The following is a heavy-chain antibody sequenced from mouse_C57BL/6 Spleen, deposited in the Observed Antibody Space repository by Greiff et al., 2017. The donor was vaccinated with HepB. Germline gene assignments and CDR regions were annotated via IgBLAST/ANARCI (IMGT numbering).Heavy chain of an antibody. Sequence: QVQLKESGAELVKPGASVKLSCKASGYTFTSYWMHWVKQRPGQGLEWIGMIHPNSGSTNYNEKFKSKATLTVDKSSSTAYMQLSSLTSEDSAVYYCARWWGLNPFDYWGQGTTLTVSS. V-gene: IGHV1-64*01. CDR2: IHPNSGST. J-gene: IGHJ2*01. CDR3: ARWWGLNPFDY. D-gene: IGHD2-13*01. CDR1: GYTFTSYW.